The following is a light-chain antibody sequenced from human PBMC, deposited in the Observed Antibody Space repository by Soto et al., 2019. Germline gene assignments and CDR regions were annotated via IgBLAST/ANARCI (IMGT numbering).Light chain of an antibody. CDR3: QQYNIWPT. Sequence: EIVMTQSPATLSVSPGERATLSYRASQSVRSDLAWYQQKPGQAPRLLIYGASTRATGIPARFSGSGSGTEFTLTVSSLQSEDFAVYYCQQYNIWPTFGQGTKVEIK. CDR2: GAS. CDR1: QSVRSD. V-gene: IGKV3-15*01. J-gene: IGKJ1*01.